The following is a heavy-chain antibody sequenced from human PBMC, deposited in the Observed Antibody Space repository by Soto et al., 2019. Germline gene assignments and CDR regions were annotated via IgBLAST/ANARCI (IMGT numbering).Heavy chain of an antibody. CDR3: ARDPLSSFAMDV. CDR2: IIPTFGRT. V-gene: IGHV1-69*13. J-gene: IGHJ6*02. CDR1: GDTFSSYA. Sequence: ASVKVSCKASGDTFSSYAISWVRQAPGKGLEWMGKIIPTFGRTNYAQKFQGRLTISADDSTSTAYMELSSLLSEDTAVYYCARDPLSSFAMDVCGQGTTVTVS. D-gene: IGHD3-10*02.